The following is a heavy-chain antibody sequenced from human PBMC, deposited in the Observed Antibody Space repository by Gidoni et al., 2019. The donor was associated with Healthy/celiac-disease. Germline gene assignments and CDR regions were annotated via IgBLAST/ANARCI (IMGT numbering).Heavy chain of an antibody. D-gene: IGHD3-3*01. Sequence: QVQLVQSGAEVKKPGASVKVSCKASRYTFTRYGLSLLRQAPGQGLEWMGWISAYNGNTNYAKKLQGRVTMTTDTSTSKAYMELRSLRSDDTAVYYGARVVPIFGVGPLRGGPYGMDVWGQGTTVTVSS. J-gene: IGHJ6*02. CDR1: RYTFTRYG. CDR2: ISAYNGNT. CDR3: ARVVPIFGVGPLRGGPYGMDV. V-gene: IGHV1-18*01.